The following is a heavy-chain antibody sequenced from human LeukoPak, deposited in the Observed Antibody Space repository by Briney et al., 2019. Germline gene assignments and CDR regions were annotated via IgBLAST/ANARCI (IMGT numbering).Heavy chain of an antibody. D-gene: IGHD1-1*01. J-gene: IGHJ3*02. CDR2: ISSNGGST. Sequence: PGGSLRLSXAASGFIFSSYAMHWVRQAPGKGLDFVSAISSNGGSTHYANSVKGRFTMSRDNSKNTLYLQMGSLRAEDMAVYYCARVTTGTTLAFDIWGQGTMVTVSS. V-gene: IGHV3-64*01. CDR1: GFIFSSYA. CDR3: ARVTTGTTLAFDI.